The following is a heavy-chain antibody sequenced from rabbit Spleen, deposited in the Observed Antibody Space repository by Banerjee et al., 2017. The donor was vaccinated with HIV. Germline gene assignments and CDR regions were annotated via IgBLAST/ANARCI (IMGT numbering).Heavy chain of an antibody. CDR2: IDAGSSGFT. V-gene: IGHV1S40*01. J-gene: IGHJ6*01. D-gene: IGHD6-1*01. CDR1: GVSFSISSY. Sequence: QSLEESGGDLVKPGASLTLTCTASGVSFSISSYMCWVRQAPGKGLEWIACIDAGSSGFTYFATWAKGRFTISKISSTTVTLQMTRLTAADTATYFCARSTYGYDDYADLYYAAMDLWGPGTLVTVS. CDR3: ARSTYGYDDYADLYYAAMDL.